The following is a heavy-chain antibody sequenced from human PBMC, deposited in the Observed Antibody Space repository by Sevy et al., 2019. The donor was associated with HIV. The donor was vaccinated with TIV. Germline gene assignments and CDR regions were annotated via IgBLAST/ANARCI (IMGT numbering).Heavy chain of an antibody. J-gene: IGHJ6*02. Sequence: ASVKVSCKASGYTFSSYGISWVRQAPGQGLEWMGWISDYNGYTNYAHKFQGRVTMSTETYTRTAYMELRSLRSDDTAVYFCAREGYYYRSGTYRPPNYYGMDVWGQGTAVTVSS. CDR2: ISDYNGYT. D-gene: IGHD3-10*01. V-gene: IGHV1-18*01. CDR3: AREGYYYRSGTYRPPNYYGMDV. CDR1: GYTFSSYG.